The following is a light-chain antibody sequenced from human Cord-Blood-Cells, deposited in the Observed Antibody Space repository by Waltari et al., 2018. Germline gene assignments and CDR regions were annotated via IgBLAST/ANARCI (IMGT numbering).Light chain of an antibody. CDR3: QSYDSSLSAYVV. Sequence: QSVLTQPPSVSGAPGQRVTISCPGSSSNTGAGSDVHWYQQRPGTAPKLLIYGNSNRPSGVPDRVSGSKSGTSASLAITGLQAEDEADYYCQSYDSSLSAYVVFGGGTKLTVL. CDR1: SSNTGAGSD. CDR2: GNS. V-gene: IGLV1-40*01. J-gene: IGLJ2*01.